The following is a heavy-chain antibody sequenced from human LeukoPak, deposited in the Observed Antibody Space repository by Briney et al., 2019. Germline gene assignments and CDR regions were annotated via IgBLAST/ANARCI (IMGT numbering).Heavy chain of an antibody. CDR1: GFTFSSYA. D-gene: IGHD1-26*01. Sequence: PGGSLRLSCAASGFTFSSYAMSWVRQAPGKGLEWVSYISSSGSYIYYADSVKGRFTISRDKNSLYLQMDSLRAEDTAVYYCARDSRQWVEQLPYGWFDPWGQGTLVTVSP. V-gene: IGHV3-21*01. J-gene: IGHJ5*02. CDR2: ISSSGSYI. CDR3: ARDSRQWVEQLPYGWFDP.